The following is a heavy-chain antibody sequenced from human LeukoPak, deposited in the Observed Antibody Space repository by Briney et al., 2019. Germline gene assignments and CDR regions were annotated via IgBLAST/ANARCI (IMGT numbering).Heavy chain of an antibody. CDR2: ISSSGSTI. CDR1: GFTFSSYE. J-gene: IGHJ5*02. Sequence: GGSLRLSCAASGFTFSSYEMNWVRQAPGKGLEWVSYISSSGSTIYYADSVKGRFTISRDNAKNSLYLQMNSLRAEDTAVYYCAREGPGWAVAAGKPFNWFDPWGQGTLVTVSS. CDR3: AREGPGWAVAAGKPFNWFDP. V-gene: IGHV3-48*03. D-gene: IGHD6-13*01.